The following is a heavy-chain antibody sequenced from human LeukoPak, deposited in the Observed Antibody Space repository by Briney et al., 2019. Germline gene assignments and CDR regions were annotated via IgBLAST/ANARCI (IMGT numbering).Heavy chain of an antibody. CDR2: INPSGGST. J-gene: IGHJ2*01. Sequence: ASVKVSCTASGYTFTSYYMHWVRQAPGQGLEWMGIINPSGGSTSYAQKFQGRVTMTRDTSTSTVYMELSSLRSEDTAVYYCARDAQPALVYWYFDLWGRGTLVTVSS. CDR3: ARDAQPALVYWYFDL. CDR1: GYTFTSYY. D-gene: IGHD2-2*01. V-gene: IGHV1-46*01.